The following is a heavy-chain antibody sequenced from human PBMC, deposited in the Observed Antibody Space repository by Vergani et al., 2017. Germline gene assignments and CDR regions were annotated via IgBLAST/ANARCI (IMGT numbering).Heavy chain of an antibody. D-gene: IGHD2-2*02. CDR2: ISFDGTNE. V-gene: IGHV3-30-3*01. Sequence: QVQLVESGGGVVQPGTSLRLSCVVSGFALNRHAMYWVRQAPGTGLEWVVGISFDGTNEYYPDLVKGRFTLSRDIAKNTLYLQVRSLRLEDTGVYHCVRDRGLCAGGRCYTEAWDYWGQGTPVTVSS. J-gene: IGHJ4*02. CDR3: VRDRGLCAGGRCYTEAWDY. CDR1: GFALNRHA.